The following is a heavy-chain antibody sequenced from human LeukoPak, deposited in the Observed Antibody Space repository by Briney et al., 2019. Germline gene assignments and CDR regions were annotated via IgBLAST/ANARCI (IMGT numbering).Heavy chain of an antibody. CDR2: ISWNSGSI. D-gene: IGHD3-22*01. J-gene: IGHJ4*02. CDR3: AKGFDSSGYYAFDC. CDR1: GFTFDDYA. V-gene: IGHV3-9*01. Sequence: PGRSLRLSCAASGFTFDDYAMHWVRQAPGKGLEWVSGISWNSGSIGYADSVKGRFTISRDDAKNSLYLQMNSLRAEDTALYYCAKGFDSSGYYAFDCWGQGTLVTVSS.